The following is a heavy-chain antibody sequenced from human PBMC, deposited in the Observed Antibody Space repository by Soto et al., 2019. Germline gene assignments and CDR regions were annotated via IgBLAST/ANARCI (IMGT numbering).Heavy chain of an antibody. CDR3: ARRARPDFYYMDV. J-gene: IGHJ6*03. V-gene: IGHV3-64*01. D-gene: IGHD6-6*01. CDR2: ISSNGVGT. CDR1: GFTLSGYA. Sequence: EVQLAESGGGLAQPGGSLRLSCAASGFTLSGYAMDWVRQAPGKGLEYVSGISSNGVGTYYANSVQGRFTISRDNSKNAVYLQMGSRRPEDMAVYYCARRARPDFYYMDVWGKGTMVTVSS.